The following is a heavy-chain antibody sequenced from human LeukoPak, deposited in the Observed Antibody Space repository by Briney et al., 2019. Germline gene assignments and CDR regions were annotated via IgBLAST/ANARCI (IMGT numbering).Heavy chain of an antibody. CDR1: GFTFSNAW. CDR3: TPHSYGSY. J-gene: IGHJ4*02. CDR2: IKTKPDGETT. Sequence: GGSLRLSCAASGFTFSNAWMNWVRPAPGKGLEWVGLIKTKPDGETTDYAAPVKGRFTISRDDSKNTLYLQMNSLKTEDTAVYYCTPHSYGSYWGQGTLVTVSS. D-gene: IGHD5-18*01. V-gene: IGHV3-15*01.